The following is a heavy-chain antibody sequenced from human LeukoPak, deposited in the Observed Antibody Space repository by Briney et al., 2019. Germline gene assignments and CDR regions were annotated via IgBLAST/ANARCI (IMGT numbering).Heavy chain of an antibody. V-gene: IGHV1-2*02. D-gene: IGHD6-6*01. Sequence: GASVKVSCKASGYTFTGYYIHWVRQAPGQGLEWMGWISPNNGATKYAQNFQGRVTMTRDTSIFTAYMELSSLTSDDTAVYYCARGRMDIATRRVYDYWGQGTLVSVSS. CDR2: ISPNNGAT. CDR3: ARGRMDIATRRVYDY. J-gene: IGHJ4*02. CDR1: GYTFTGYY.